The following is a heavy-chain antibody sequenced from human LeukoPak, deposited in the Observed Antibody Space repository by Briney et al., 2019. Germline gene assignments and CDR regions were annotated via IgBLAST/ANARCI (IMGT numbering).Heavy chain of an antibody. J-gene: IGHJ3*02. CDR3: ARPLRALGAFDI. Sequence: PSGTLSLTCTVSGGSISSYYWSWIRQPPGKGLEWIGYIYYSGSTNYNPSLKSRVTISVDTSKNQFSLKLSSVTAADTAVYYCARPLRALGAFDIWGQGTMVTVSS. V-gene: IGHV4-59*08. D-gene: IGHD3-16*01. CDR1: GGSISSYY. CDR2: IYYSGST.